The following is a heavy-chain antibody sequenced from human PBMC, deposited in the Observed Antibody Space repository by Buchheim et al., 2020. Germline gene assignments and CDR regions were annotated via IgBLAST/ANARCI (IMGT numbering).Heavy chain of an antibody. Sequence: QVQLQELGPGLVKPSQTLSLTCTVSGDSMERGGFYWNWIRQHPGMGLEFIGYMYNSGSTYFNPSLRSRVTISADTSKNQFSLKLSSVTAADTAVYFCARGTPRHYFDFWGQGTL. CDR2: MYNSGST. CDR3: ARGTPRHYFDF. CDR1: GDSMERGGFY. J-gene: IGHJ4*02. V-gene: IGHV4-31*03.